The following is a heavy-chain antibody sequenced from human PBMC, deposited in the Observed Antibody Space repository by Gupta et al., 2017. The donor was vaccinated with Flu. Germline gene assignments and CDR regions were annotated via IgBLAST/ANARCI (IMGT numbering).Heavy chain of an antibody. CDR2: IKSDGSST. V-gene: IGHV3-74*01. CDR1: GFTFSSYW. J-gene: IGHJ4*02. Sequence: EVQLVASGGGFVEPGGSLRLSCAASGFTFSSYWMHWVRQAPGKGLVWVSRIKSDGSSTSYADSVKGRFTISRDNAKNTLYLQMNILRAEDTAVYYCGRGNGHGFDNWGQGTLVTVSS. D-gene: IGHD4-17*01. CDR3: GRGNGHGFDN.